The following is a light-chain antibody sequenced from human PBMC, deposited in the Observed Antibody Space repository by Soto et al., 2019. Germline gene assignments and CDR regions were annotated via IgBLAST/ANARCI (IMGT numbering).Light chain of an antibody. V-gene: IGKV1-9*01. CDR2: AAS. Sequence: DIQLTQSPSFLSASVGDRVTITSRASQGISSYLAWYQQKPGKAPKLLIYAASTLQSGVPSRFSGSGSGTEFTRTISSLQPEDFATYYCQHLNSYPLTFGGGTKVEIK. J-gene: IGKJ4*01. CDR3: QHLNSYPLT. CDR1: QGISSY.